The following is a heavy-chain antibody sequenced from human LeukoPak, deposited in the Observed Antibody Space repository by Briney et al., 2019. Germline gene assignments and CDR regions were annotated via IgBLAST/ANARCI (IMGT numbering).Heavy chain of an antibody. Sequence: ASVKVSCKASGGTFSSYAISWVRQAPGQGLEWMGGIIPIFGTANYAQKFQGRVTITADESTSTAYTELSSLRSEDTAVYYCASPRQDGYKQYFDYWGQGTLVTVSS. CDR1: GGTFSSYA. CDR2: IIPIFGTA. V-gene: IGHV1-69*01. J-gene: IGHJ4*02. D-gene: IGHD5-24*01. CDR3: ASPRQDGYKQYFDY.